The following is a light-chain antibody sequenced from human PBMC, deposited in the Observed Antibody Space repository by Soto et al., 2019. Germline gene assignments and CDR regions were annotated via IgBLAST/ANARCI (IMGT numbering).Light chain of an antibody. CDR2: KTS. Sequence: DIYMTQSPSTLSASVGDRVTITCRASQSISSWLAWYQQKPGKAPNLLIYKTSSLESGVPSRFSGSGSGTEFNLTISSLQPDDFATYYCQHYNDYSWTFGQGTKVEIK. CDR3: QHYNDYSWT. V-gene: IGKV1-5*03. J-gene: IGKJ1*01. CDR1: QSISSW.